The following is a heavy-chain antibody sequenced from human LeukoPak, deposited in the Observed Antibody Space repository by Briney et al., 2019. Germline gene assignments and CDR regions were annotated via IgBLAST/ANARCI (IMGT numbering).Heavy chain of an antibody. D-gene: IGHD2-15*01. Sequence: GGSLRLSCAASGFTFSSYGMHWVRQAPGKGLEWVAVIWYDGSNKYYADSVKGRFTISRDNSKNTLYLQMNSLRAEDTAVYYCASKDGAFDIWGQGTMVTVSS. CDR1: GFTFSSYG. CDR3: ASKDGAFDI. V-gene: IGHV3-33*01. J-gene: IGHJ3*02. CDR2: IWYDGSNK.